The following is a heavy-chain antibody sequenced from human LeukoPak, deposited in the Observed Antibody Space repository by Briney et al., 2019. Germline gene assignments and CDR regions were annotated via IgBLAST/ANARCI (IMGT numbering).Heavy chain of an antibody. CDR2: IYYSGST. V-gene: IGHV4-39*07. D-gene: IGHD6-19*01. CDR3: AREIGESGWYLRQFDY. Sequence: SETLSLTCTVSGGSISSSSYYWGWIRQPPGKGLEWIGSIYYSGSTYYNPSLKSRVTISVDTSKNQFSLKLSSVTAADTAVYYCAREIGESGWYLRQFDYWGQGTLVTVSS. J-gene: IGHJ4*02. CDR1: GGSISSSSYY.